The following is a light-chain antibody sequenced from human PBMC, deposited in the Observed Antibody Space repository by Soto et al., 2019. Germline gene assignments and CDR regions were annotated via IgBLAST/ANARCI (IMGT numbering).Light chain of an antibody. CDR2: DAS. Sequence: DIQMTQSPSTLSASAGDRAALTCRASQSITTWLAWYQQKPGKAPQLLLYDASSLQSGVPSRFSGSGSGTEFTLTISTLPPDDFATYCCQQYNTYSPTFGQGTKVEI. CDR1: QSITTW. CDR3: QQYNTYSPT. J-gene: IGKJ1*01. V-gene: IGKV1-5*01.